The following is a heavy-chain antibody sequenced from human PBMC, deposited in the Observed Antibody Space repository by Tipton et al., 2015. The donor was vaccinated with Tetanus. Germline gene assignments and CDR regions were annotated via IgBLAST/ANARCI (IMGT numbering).Heavy chain of an antibody. V-gene: IGHV5-51*01. CDR3: ARRRSAVLGGCYHWYSDL. CDR2: IDPRDSEA. CDR1: GYNFSHYS. Sequence: QLVQSGADVKKPGESLKISCQISGYNFSHYSIGWVRQMPGKGLQWVGTIDPRDSEARYGPSFQGHVIISADKSTSTTFLHWGSLTASDGAIYYCARRRSAVLGGCYHWYSDLWGRGTMVTVSS. J-gene: IGHJ2*01. D-gene: IGHD2-21*01.